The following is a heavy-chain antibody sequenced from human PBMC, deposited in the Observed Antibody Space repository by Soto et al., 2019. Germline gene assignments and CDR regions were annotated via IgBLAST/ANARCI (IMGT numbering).Heavy chain of an antibody. D-gene: IGHD2-15*01. Sequence: QVQLQESGPGLVKPSGTLSLTCTVSGGSINTNLWWSWVRQSPGKGLKWIGEIYHNGNTNYNPSLRSRVTMSVDKSKNQFSLLLTSVTAADTAMYYCARDAAVPGETDRFDYWGQGTLVTVSS. V-gene: IGHV4-4*02. CDR3: ARDAAVPGETDRFDY. J-gene: IGHJ4*02. CDR2: IYHNGNT. CDR1: GGSINTNLW.